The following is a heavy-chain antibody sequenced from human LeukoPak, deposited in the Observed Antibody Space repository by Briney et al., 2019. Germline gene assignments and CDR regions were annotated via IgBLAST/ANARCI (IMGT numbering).Heavy chain of an antibody. D-gene: IGHD5-24*01. CDR2: IYTSGST. V-gene: IGHV4-4*09. Sequence: SETLSLTCTVSSGSISSDYWSWVRQPPGKGRGWIGYIYTSGSTNYNTSLKSRVTISVDTSKNQFSLKLSSVTAADTAVSYCARGRGDGYNYPYYFAYWGQGTLVTVSS. CDR3: ARGRGDGYNYPYYFAY. CDR1: SGSISSDY. J-gene: IGHJ4*02.